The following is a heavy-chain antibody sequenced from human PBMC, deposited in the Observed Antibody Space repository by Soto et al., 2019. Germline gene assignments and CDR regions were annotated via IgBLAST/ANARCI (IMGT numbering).Heavy chain of an antibody. CDR3: AKEMIASTVADFFDS. J-gene: IGHJ4*02. CDR1: GFTFSNYA. Sequence: EVQLLESGGGLLQPGGSLRLSCTASGFTFSNYAMTWVRQAPGKGLEWVSTITGSGGGTYYADSVKGRFTISRDNSKNTLYLQMPNLRADDTGVYYCAKEMIASTVADFFDSWGQGTLVTVSS. V-gene: IGHV3-23*01. D-gene: IGHD6-19*01. CDR2: ITGSGGGT.